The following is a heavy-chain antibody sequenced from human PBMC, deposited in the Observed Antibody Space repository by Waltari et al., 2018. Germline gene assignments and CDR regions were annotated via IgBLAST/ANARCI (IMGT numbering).Heavy chain of an antibody. CDR2: IVVGSGNT. CDR3: AAGWFANYYYYGMDV. V-gene: IGHV1-58*01. Sequence: QMQLVQSGPEVKKPGTSVKGSCKASGFTFTSSALPRVRQARGQRLEWIGWIVVGSGNTNYAQKFQERVTITRDMSTSTAYMELSSLRSEDTAVYYCAAGWFANYYYYGMDVWGQGTTVTVSS. D-gene: IGHD3-10*01. J-gene: IGHJ6*02. CDR1: GFTFTSSA.